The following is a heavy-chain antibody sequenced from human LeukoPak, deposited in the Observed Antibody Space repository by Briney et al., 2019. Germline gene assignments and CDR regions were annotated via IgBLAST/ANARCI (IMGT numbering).Heavy chain of an antibody. CDR3: ARGKKSGESSEIDY. CDR1: GFTFSNYW. D-gene: IGHD3-10*01. CDR2: INCDGSTT. Sequence: PGGSLRLSCAASGFTFSNYWVHWVRQAPGKGLVWVSRINCDGSTTKYADSVKGRFTVSRDNAKNTLNLQMNSLRAEDTAVYYCARGKKSGESSEIDYWGQGTLVTVSS. V-gene: IGHV3-74*03. J-gene: IGHJ4*02.